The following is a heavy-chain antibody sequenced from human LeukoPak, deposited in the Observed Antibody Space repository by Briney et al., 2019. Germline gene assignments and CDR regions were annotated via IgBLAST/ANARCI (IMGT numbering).Heavy chain of an antibody. J-gene: IGHJ4*02. CDR3: AKDQGGVGATTH. V-gene: IGHV3-21*01. CDR1: GFTFSSYS. D-gene: IGHD1-26*01. CDR2: ISSSSSYI. Sequence: PGGSLRLSCAASGFTFSSYSMNWVRQAPGKGLEWVSSISSSSSYIYYADSVKGRFTISRDNAKNSLYLQMNSLRAEDTAVYYCAKDQGGVGATTHWGQGTLVTVSS.